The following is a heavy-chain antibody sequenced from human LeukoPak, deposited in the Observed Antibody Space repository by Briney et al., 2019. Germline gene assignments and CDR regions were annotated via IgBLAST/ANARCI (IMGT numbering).Heavy chain of an antibody. CDR1: GFTFSTYA. Sequence: GGSLRLSCAASGFTFSTYAMHWVRQAPGKGLEWVAVISYDGNKKYYADSVKGRFTISRDTSKKTLYLQMNSLRAQDTAIYYCARVLPDNSGYYGSYQYYGMDVWGQGITVTVSS. J-gene: IGHJ6*02. D-gene: IGHD3-22*01. V-gene: IGHV3-30-3*01. CDR3: ARVLPDNSGYYGSYQYYGMDV. CDR2: ISYDGNKK.